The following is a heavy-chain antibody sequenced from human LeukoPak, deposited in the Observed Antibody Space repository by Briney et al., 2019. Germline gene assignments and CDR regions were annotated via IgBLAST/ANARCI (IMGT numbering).Heavy chain of an antibody. CDR1: GYTFTSYY. J-gene: IGHJ6*03. CDR3: ARDGIVVVPAEYYYMDV. D-gene: IGHD2-2*01. Sequence: ASVKVSCKASGYTFTSYYMHWVRQAPGQGLEWMGIINPSGGSTSYAQKFQGRVTMTRDMSTSTVYMELSSLRSEDTAVYYCARDGIVVVPAEYYYMDVWGKGTTVTVSS. V-gene: IGHV1-46*01. CDR2: INPSGGST.